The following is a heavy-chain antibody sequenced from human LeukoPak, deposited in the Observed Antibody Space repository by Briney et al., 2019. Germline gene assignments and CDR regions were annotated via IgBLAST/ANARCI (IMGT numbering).Heavy chain of an antibody. CDR2: INPNSGGT. J-gene: IGHJ4*02. Sequence: ASVKVSCKASGYTFTGYYMHWVRHAPGQGLEWMGWINPNSGGTNYAQKFQGRVTMTRDTSISTAYMELSRLRSDDTAVYYCARVRAGYYYGSGSYYTDYWGQGTLVTVSS. V-gene: IGHV1-2*02. CDR1: GYTFTGYY. CDR3: ARVRAGYYYGSGSYYTDY. D-gene: IGHD3-10*01.